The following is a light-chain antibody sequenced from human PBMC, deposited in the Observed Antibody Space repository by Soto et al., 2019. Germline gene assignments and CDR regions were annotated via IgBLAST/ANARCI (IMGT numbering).Light chain of an antibody. CDR3: SSYTTSNTRQIV. J-gene: IGLJ1*01. Sequence: QSVLTQPASVSWSPGQSITISCTGTSSDVGGYNYVSWYQHHPGKAPKLMIFDVGNRPSGVSNRFSGSKSGNTASLTISGLQPEDEADYYCSSYTTSNTRQIVFGTGTKVTVL. CDR1: SSDVGGYNY. CDR2: DVG. V-gene: IGLV2-14*03.